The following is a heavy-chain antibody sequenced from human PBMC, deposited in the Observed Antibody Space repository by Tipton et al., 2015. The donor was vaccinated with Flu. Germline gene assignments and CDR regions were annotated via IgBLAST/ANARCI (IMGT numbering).Heavy chain of an antibody. CDR2: IYYSGST. V-gene: IGHV4-39*07. CDR1: SGSFSSSSHY. Sequence: TLSLTCTVSSGSFSSSSHYWGWIRQPPGKGLEWIGSIYYSGSTYYNPSLRSRVTISVDTSTNQFSLRLRSVTAADTAVFYCAGRGYSGYESVYWGQGILVTVSS. J-gene: IGHJ4*02. CDR3: AGRGYSGYESVY. D-gene: IGHD5-12*01.